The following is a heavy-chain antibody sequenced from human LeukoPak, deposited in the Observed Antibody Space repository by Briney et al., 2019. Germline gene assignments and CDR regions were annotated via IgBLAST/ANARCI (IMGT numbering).Heavy chain of an antibody. V-gene: IGHV4-30-4*08. J-gene: IGHJ4*02. CDR3: ARATRLITLDY. Sequence: PSETLSLTCTVSGGSISSSSYYWGWIRQPPGKGLEWIGYIYYSGSTYYNPSLKSRVTISVDTSKNQFSLKLSSVTAADTAVYYCARATRLITLDYWGQGTLVTVSS. D-gene: IGHD3-22*01. CDR2: IYYSGST. CDR1: GGSISSSSYY.